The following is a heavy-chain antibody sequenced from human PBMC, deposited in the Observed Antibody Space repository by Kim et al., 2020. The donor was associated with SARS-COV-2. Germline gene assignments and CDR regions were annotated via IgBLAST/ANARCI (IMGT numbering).Heavy chain of an antibody. CDR3: ARRSGWYMGGRYYYGMDV. Sequence: GESLKISCKGSGYSFTTYWIGWVRQMPGKGLEWMGINYPDDSDTRDSPSFQGQVTISDDKSISTGYLQWSSLKASDTAMYYCARRSGWYMGGRYYYGMDVWGQGTTVTVSS. J-gene: IGHJ6*02. D-gene: IGHD6-19*01. V-gene: IGHV5-51*01. CDR1: GYSFTTYW. CDR2: NYPDDSDT.